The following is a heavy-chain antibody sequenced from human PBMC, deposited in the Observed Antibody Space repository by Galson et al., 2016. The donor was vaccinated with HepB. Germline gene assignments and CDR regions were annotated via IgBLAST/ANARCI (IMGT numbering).Heavy chain of an antibody. V-gene: IGHV4-39*07. D-gene: IGHD1-20*01. J-gene: IGHJ4*02. CDR2: LYYVGST. CDR1: GGSVYSSSSY. Sequence: SETLSLTCTVSGGSVYSSSSYWGWIRQSPGKGLDWIGSLYYVGSTYYNPSLKSRVTISINTSKNQLSLTLSSVTAADTAVYYCARGITGSTSNFYSWGQGTLVTVSS. CDR3: ARGITGSTSNFYS.